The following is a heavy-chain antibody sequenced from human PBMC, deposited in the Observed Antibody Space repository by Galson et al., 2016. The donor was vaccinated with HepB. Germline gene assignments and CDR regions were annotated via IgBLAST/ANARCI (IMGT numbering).Heavy chain of an antibody. Sequence: QSGAEVKKPGESLKISCQGSGYEFTSYWIGWVRQVPGKGLEWMGTIYPGDSDTRYSPSFKGQVTISVDKSISTAYLQWSSLKASDSAMYYCARHELHSNSWYMDSWGQGTLVTVSS. D-gene: IGHD6-13*01. CDR3: ARHELHSNSWYMDS. V-gene: IGHV5-51*01. J-gene: IGHJ4*02. CDR1: GYEFTSYW. CDR2: IYPGDSDT.